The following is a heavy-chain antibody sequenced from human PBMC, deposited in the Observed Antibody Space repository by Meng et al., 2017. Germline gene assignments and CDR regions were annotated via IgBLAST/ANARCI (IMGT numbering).Heavy chain of an antibody. Sequence: ASVKVSCKASGYTFTGYYMHWVRQAPGQGLEWMGWINPNSGGTNYAQKFQGRVTMARDTSISTAYMELSRLGSDDTAVYYCARHLPRGGYSYGSLHDYFDYWGQGTLVTVSS. J-gene: IGHJ4*02. CDR3: ARHLPRGGYSYGSLHDYFDY. CDR1: GYTFTGYY. CDR2: INPNSGGT. D-gene: IGHD5-18*01. V-gene: IGHV1-2*02.